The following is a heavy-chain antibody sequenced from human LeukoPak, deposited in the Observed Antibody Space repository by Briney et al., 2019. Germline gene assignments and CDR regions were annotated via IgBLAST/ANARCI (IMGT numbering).Heavy chain of an antibody. Sequence: GGSLRLSCAASGFTFSSYAMSWVRQAPGKGLEWVSAISGSGGSTYYADSGKGRFTISRDNSKNTLYLQMNRLRAEDTAVYYCAKKKSTSLSYGMDVWGQGTTVTVSS. V-gene: IGHV3-23*01. CDR2: ISGSGGST. J-gene: IGHJ6*02. CDR3: AKKKSTSLSYGMDV. D-gene: IGHD2-2*01. CDR1: GFTFSSYA.